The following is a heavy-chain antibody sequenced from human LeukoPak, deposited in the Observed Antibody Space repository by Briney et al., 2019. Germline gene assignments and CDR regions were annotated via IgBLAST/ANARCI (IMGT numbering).Heavy chain of an antibody. D-gene: IGHD3-22*01. V-gene: IGHV3-73*01. Sequence: PGGSLRLSCAPPGFTSGGSVMHGVRQAPGKGLRGVARIKGKATIYATAYAASVKGRFTISRDDSKNTAYLQMNSLKTEDTAVYYCTSNYDSSGYSVKVWHDYWGQGTLVTVSS. J-gene: IGHJ4*02. CDR1: GFTSGGSV. CDR3: TSNYDSSGYSVKVWHDY. CDR2: IKGKATIYAT.